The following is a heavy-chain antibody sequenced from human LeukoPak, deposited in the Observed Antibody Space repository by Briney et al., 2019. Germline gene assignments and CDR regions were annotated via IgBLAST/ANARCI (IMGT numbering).Heavy chain of an antibody. CDR3: ARGYYDILTGYLGY. Sequence: GSLRLSCAASGFSFSSYSMHWVRQPPGKGLEWIGSIYYSGSTYYNPSLKSRVTISVDTSKNQFSLKLSSVTAADTAVYYCARGYYDILTGYLGYWGQGTLVTVSS. D-gene: IGHD3-9*01. J-gene: IGHJ4*02. V-gene: IGHV4-39*01. CDR2: IYYSGST. CDR1: GFSFSSYS.